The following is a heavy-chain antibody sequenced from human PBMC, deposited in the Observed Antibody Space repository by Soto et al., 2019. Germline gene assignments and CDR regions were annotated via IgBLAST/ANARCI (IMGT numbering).Heavy chain of an antibody. D-gene: IGHD4-17*01. J-gene: IGHJ6*02. CDR1: GYTFTSYG. CDR2: ISAYNGNT. Sequence: ASVKVSCKASGYTFTSYGISWVRQAPGQGLDWMGWISAYNGNTKYAQDLQGRVTMTTDTSTSTAYMELRSLRSDDTAVYYCARAGTVTTPYYYYGMDVWGQGTMVTVSS. V-gene: IGHV1-18*01. CDR3: ARAGTVTTPYYYYGMDV.